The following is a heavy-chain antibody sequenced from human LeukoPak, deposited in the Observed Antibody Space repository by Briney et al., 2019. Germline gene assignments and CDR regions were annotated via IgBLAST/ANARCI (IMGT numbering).Heavy chain of an antibody. D-gene: IGHD3-3*01. J-gene: IGHJ5*02. CDR1: GGSFSGYY. V-gene: IGHV4-34*01. CDR3: ARGRGRQIFGVVPQFDP. CDR2: INHSGST. Sequence: SETLSLTCAVYGGSFSGYYWSWIRQPPGKGLEWIGEINHSGSTNYNPSLKSRVTISVDTSKNQFSLKLSSVTAADTAVYYCARGRGRQIFGVVPQFDPWGQGTLVTVSS.